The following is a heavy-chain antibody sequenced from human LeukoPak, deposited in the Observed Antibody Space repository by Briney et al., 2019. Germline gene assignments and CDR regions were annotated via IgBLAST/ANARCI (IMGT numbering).Heavy chain of an antibody. CDR2: IYYSGST. D-gene: IGHD2-2*01. CDR3: ARAPLGYCSSTSCYGDYYYYMDV. V-gene: IGHV4-59*01. Sequence: PSETLSLTCTVPGGSISSYYWSWIRQPPGKGLEWIGYIYYSGSTNYNPSLKSRVTISVDTSKNQFSLKLSSVTAADTAVYYCARAPLGYCSSTSCYGDYYYYMDVWGKGTTVTVSS. CDR1: GGSISSYY. J-gene: IGHJ6*03.